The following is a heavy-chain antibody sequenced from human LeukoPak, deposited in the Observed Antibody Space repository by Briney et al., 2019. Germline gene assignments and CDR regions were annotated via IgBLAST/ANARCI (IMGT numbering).Heavy chain of an antibody. CDR3: ARDGAYYYDSSGYYPSYYYYYYMDV. J-gene: IGHJ6*03. CDR1: GFTFSSYS. V-gene: IGHV3-21*01. D-gene: IGHD3-22*01. CDR2: ISSSSSYI. Sequence: GGSLRLSCAASGFTFSSYSMNWVRQAPGKGLEWVSSISSSSSYIYYADSVKGRFTISRDNAKNSLYLQMNSLRAEDTAVYYCARDGAYYYDSSGYYPSYYYYYYMDVWGKGTTVTVSS.